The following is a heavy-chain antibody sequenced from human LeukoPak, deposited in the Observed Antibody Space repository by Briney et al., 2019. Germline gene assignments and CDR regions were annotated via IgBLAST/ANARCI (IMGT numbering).Heavy chain of an antibody. D-gene: IGHD6-13*01. J-gene: IGHJ5*02. V-gene: IGHV3-23*01. CDR2: ISGSGGST. Sequence: GGSLRLSCAASGFTFSSYAMSWVRQAPGKGLEWVSAISGSGGSTYYADSVKGRFTISRDNSKNTLYLQMNSLRAEDTAVYYCAKDPYSSSWYNWFDPWGQGTLVTVSS. CDR1: GFTFSSYA. CDR3: AKDPYSSSWYNWFDP.